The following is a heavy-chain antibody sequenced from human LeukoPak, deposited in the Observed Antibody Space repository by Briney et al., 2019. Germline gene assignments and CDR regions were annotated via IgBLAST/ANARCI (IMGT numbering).Heavy chain of an antibody. CDR3: AKRVEYSSSSGGYFDY. V-gene: IGHV3-23*01. J-gene: IGHJ4*02. Sequence: GGSLRLSCAASGFTFSNYAMSWVRQAPGKGLEWVSAISDSGGSTYYADSVKGRFTISRDNSKSTLYLQMNSLRAEDTAIYYCAKRVEYSSSSGGYFDYWGQGTLVTVSS. CDR2: ISDSGGST. D-gene: IGHD6-6*01. CDR1: GFTFSNYA.